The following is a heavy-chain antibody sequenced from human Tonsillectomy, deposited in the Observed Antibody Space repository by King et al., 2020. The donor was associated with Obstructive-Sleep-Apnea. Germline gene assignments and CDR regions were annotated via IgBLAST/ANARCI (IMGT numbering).Heavy chain of an antibody. Sequence: VQLVESGGGLVQPGRSLRLSCAASGFPFDDYAMHWVRRAPGKGREWGSGIRWNSDTIGQAVFVQGRFTIPRENAKNSLFLQMNSLRPEDAAFYYCVKEATMIRGVRHGMDVWGQGTTVTVSS. CDR1: GFPFDDYA. J-gene: IGHJ6*02. V-gene: IGHV3-9*01. CDR3: VKEATMIRGVRHGMDV. D-gene: IGHD3-10*01. CDR2: IRWNSDTI.